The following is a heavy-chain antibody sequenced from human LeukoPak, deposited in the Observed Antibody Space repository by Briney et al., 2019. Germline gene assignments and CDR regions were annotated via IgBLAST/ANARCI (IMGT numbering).Heavy chain of an antibody. CDR3: AASPKLTGIVPAAWG. D-gene: IGHD7-27*01. V-gene: IGHV1-58*01. CDR2: IVVGSSNT. Sequence: SVKVSCKASGFTFTSSAVQWVRQARGQRLEWIGWIVVGSSNTNYAQKFQERVTITSDMSTSTAYMELSSLRSEDTAMYYCAASPKLTGIVPAAWGWGQGTLSPSPQ. J-gene: IGHJ4*02. CDR1: GFTFTSSA.